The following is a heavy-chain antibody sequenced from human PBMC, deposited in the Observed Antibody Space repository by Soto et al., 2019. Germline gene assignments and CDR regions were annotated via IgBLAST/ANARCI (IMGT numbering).Heavy chain of an antibody. J-gene: IGHJ6*02. CDR1: GDSISSGAYS. CDR2: IYHSGNT. CDR3: ARGGSMYGMDV. D-gene: IGHD3-16*01. V-gene: IGHV4-30-2*01. Sequence: QLQLRESGSGLVKPSQTLSLTCAVSGDSISSGAYSWSWIRQPPGKGLEWIGYIYHSGNTHYNPSIKEXXTXSXXESKNQFSLKLSSVTAADTAVDYCARGGSMYGMDVWGQGTTVTVSS.